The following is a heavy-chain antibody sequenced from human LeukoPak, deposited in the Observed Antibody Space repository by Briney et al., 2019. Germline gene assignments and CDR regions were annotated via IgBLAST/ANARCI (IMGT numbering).Heavy chain of an antibody. CDR1: GYTFTSYG. Sequence: ASVKVSCKASGYTFTSYGISWVRQAPGQGLEWMGWISAYNGNTNYAQKLQGRVTMTTDTSTSTAYMELRSLRSDDTAVYYCARDGYDTLTGYYVYWGQGTLVTVSS. J-gene: IGHJ4*02. V-gene: IGHV1-18*01. CDR2: ISAYNGNT. CDR3: ARDGYDTLTGYYVY. D-gene: IGHD3-9*01.